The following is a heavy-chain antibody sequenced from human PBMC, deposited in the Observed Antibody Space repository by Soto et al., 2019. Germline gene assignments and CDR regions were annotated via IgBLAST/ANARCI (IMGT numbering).Heavy chain of an antibody. CDR3: AKDWDSAQRVVVPAAPAPRDY. Sequence: GGSLRLSCAASGFTFSSYGMHWVRQAPGKGLEWVAVISYDGSNKYYADSVKGRFTISRDNSKNTLYLQMNSLRAEDTAVYYCAKDWDSAQRVVVPAAPAPRDYWGQGTLVTVSS. V-gene: IGHV3-30*18. D-gene: IGHD2-2*01. CDR2: ISYDGSNK. CDR1: GFTFSSYG. J-gene: IGHJ4*02.